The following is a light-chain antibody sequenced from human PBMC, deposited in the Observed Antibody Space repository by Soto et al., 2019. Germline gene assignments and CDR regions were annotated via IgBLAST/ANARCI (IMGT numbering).Light chain of an antibody. V-gene: IGLV1-47*01. J-gene: IGLJ1*01. CDR2: KNN. CDR3: AAWDDTLSGPHYV. Sequence: QSALTQPPSASGTPGQRVTISCSGSSSNIGSNHVFWYQQLPGTAPKLLIYKNNQRPSGVPDRFSGSKSGTSASLAISGLRSEDEADYYCAAWDDTLSGPHYVFGTGTKVTV. CDR1: SSNIGSNH.